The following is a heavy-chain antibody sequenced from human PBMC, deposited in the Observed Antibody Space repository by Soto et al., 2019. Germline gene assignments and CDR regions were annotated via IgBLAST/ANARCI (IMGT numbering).Heavy chain of an antibody. V-gene: IGHV4-59*08. CDR3: ARGASSSWYLLANWFDP. D-gene: IGHD6-13*01. J-gene: IGHJ5*02. Sequence: SETLSLTCTVSGGSISSYYWSWIRQPPGKGLEWIGYIYYSGSTNYNPSLKSRVTISVDTSKNQFSLKLSSVTAADTAVYYCARGASSSWYLLANWFDPWGQGTSVTVSS. CDR1: GGSISSYY. CDR2: IYYSGST.